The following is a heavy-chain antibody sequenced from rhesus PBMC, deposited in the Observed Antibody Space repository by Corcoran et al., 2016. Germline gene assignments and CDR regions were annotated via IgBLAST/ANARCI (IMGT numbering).Heavy chain of an antibody. V-gene: IGHV4-122*02. D-gene: IGHD2-15*01. Sequence: QLQLQESGPGLVKPSETLSLTCAVSGYSISSGYGWSWIRQPPGKGLELIGYISYSGSTRYNPSPKSRVNISRDTSKNQFSLKLSSVTAADTAVYYCARASSSRPIDYWGQGVLVTVSS. CDR3: ARASSSRPIDY. J-gene: IGHJ4*01. CDR2: ISYSGST. CDR1: GYSISSGYG.